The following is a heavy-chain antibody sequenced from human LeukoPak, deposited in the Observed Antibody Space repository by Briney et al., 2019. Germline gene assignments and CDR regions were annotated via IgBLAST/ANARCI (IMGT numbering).Heavy chain of an antibody. CDR3: AKDLESVYYYDSSGYYSRPGCFDY. J-gene: IGHJ4*02. CDR2: ISGSGGST. CDR1: GFTFSSYA. Sequence: GGSLRLSCAASGFTFSSYAMSWVRQAPGKGLEWVSAISGSGGSTYYADSAKGRFTISRDNSKNTLYLQMNSLRAEDTAVYYCAKDLESVYYYDSSGYYSRPGCFDYWGQGTLVTVSS. D-gene: IGHD3-22*01. V-gene: IGHV3-23*01.